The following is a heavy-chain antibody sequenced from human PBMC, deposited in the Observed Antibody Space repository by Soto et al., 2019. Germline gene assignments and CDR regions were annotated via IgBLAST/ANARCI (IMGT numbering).Heavy chain of an antibody. J-gene: IGHJ5*02. V-gene: IGHV1-69*02. CDR3: AIWVASEYWLDP. CDR2: IIPMRGIA. D-gene: IGHD3-16*01. CDR1: GGTFTSLT. Sequence: QVQLVQSGAEAKKPGSSAKVSCKASGGTFTSLTLTWVRQAPGQGLEWMGWIIPMRGIANDAQTFQGGVMITADKSTTTAYMDLSSLRSEDTAVYYCAIWVASEYWLDPSTQGTLVTVSS.